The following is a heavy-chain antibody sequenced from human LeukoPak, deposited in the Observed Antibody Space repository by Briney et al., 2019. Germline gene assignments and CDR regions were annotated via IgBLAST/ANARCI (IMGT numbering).Heavy chain of an antibody. CDR1: GXSFSGYY. J-gene: IGHJ4*02. D-gene: IGHD6-13*01. CDR2: INHSGST. Sequence: SETLSLTCAVYGXSFSGYYWSWIRQPPGKGQEWIGEINHSGSTNYNPSLKSRVTISVDTSKNQLSLKLSSVTAADTAIYYCARTRIAASGAYRYWGQGTLVTVSS. V-gene: IGHV4-34*01. CDR3: ARTRIAASGAYRY.